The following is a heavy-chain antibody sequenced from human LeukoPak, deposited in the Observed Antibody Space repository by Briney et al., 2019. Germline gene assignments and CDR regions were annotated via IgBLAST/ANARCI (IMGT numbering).Heavy chain of an antibody. J-gene: IGHJ3*02. CDR3: ARSPVSIVGATKAFDI. CDR1: GGSISSGSYY. Sequence: SQTLSLTCTVSGGSISSGSYYWSWIRQPAGKGLEWIGRIYTSGSTNYNPSLKSRVTISVDTSKNRFSLKLSSVTAADTAVYYCARSPVSIVGATKAFDIWGQGTMVTVSS. V-gene: IGHV4-61*02. D-gene: IGHD1-26*01. CDR2: IYTSGST.